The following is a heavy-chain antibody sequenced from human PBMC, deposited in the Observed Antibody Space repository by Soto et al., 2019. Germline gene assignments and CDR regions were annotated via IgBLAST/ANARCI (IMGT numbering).Heavy chain of an antibody. D-gene: IGHD1-26*01. CDR3: SILEGA. CDR2: SRNKAKSYST. CDR1: GVTFSDHY. V-gene: IGHV3-72*01. Sequence: EVQLVESGGGLVQPGGSLTLSCAVSGVTFSDHYMEWVRQAPGKGLEWVARSRNKAKSYSTDFAASVKVRFTISRDESKNSLYLQMDSLKTEDTAVYYCSILEGAWGQGTLVTVSS. J-gene: IGHJ4*02.